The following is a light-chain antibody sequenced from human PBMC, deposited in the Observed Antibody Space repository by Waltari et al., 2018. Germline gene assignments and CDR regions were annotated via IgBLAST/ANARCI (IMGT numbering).Light chain of an antibody. V-gene: IGKV4-1*01. CDR3: QQYYSIPYT. CDR1: QNILYSPNSKNY. CDR2: WAS. Sequence: DIVMTQSPDSLAVSLGERATINCQSSQNILYSPNSKNYLAWYQHKPGQPPKLLIYWASTRESGVPDRFSGSGSETDFTLTISSLQAEDVAVYYCQQYYSIPYTFGQGTKLEIK. J-gene: IGKJ2*01.